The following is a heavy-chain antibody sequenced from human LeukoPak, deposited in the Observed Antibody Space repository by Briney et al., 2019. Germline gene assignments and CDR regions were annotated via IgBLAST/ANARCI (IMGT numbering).Heavy chain of an antibody. CDR1: GFTFSSYW. D-gene: IGHD6-19*01. J-gene: IGHJ2*01. Sequence: GGLLRLSCAASGFTFSSYWMSWVRQAPGKGLEWVANIKQDGSEKYYVDSVKGRFTISRDNAKNSLYLQMNRLRAEDTAVYYCARFTVAANILYWYFDLWGRGTLVTVSS. CDR3: ARFTVAANILYWYFDL. CDR2: IKQDGSEK. V-gene: IGHV3-7*01.